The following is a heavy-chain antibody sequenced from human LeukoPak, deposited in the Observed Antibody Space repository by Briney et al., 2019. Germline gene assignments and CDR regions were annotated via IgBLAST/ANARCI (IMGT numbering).Heavy chain of an antibody. D-gene: IGHD6-19*01. CDR3: ARGGIAVAGTVVDY. J-gene: IGHJ4*02. V-gene: IGHV3-21*01. CDR1: GFTFSSDS. CDR2: ISSSSSYI. Sequence: PGGSLRLSCAASGFTFSSDSMNWVRQAPGKGLEWVSSISSSSSYIYYADSVKGRFTISRDNAKNSLYLQMNSLRAEDTAVYYCARGGIAVAGTVVDYWGQGTLVTVSS.